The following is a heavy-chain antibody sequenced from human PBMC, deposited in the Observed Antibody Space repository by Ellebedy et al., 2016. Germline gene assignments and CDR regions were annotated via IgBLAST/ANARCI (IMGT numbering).Heavy chain of an antibody. V-gene: IGHV3-23*01. CDR2: ISRIDDST. D-gene: IGHD2-8*01. CDR1: GFTFSSYV. Sequence: GESLKISXTASGFTFSSYVMSWVRQAPGKGLKWVSGISRIDDSTYYADSVKGRFTISRDDSRSMVYLQMNSLRAEDTAVYYCAKDRVNGNGVYDAFDIWGQGTMVTVSS. J-gene: IGHJ3*02. CDR3: AKDRVNGNGVYDAFDI.